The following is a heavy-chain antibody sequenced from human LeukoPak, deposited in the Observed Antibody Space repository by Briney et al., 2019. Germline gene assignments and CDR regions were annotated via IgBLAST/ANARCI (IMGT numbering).Heavy chain of an antibody. J-gene: IGHJ4*02. CDR3: ASVTYSDYNDFDY. D-gene: IGHD5-12*01. CDR2: IKPDSGGT. CDR1: GYTFTASF. Sequence: ASVKVSCKTSGYTFTASFMHWVRQAPGQGLEWMGWIKPDSGGTSYAQKFQGRVAMTRDTSISTAYMELSSLSTDDTAVYYCASVTYSDYNDFDYWGQGTLVTVSS. V-gene: IGHV1-2*02.